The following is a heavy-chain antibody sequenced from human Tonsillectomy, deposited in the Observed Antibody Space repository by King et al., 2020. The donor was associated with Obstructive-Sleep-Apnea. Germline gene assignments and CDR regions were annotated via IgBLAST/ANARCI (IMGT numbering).Heavy chain of an antibody. J-gene: IGHJ4*02. Sequence: VQLVESGGGVVQPGRSLRLSCAASGFTFSSYAMHWVRQAPGKGLEWVAVISYDGSNKYYADSVKGRFTISRDNSKNTLYLQMNSLRAEDTAVYYCARDPDTTMVTYQPNPGYWGQGTLVTVSS. CDR2: ISYDGSNK. CDR1: GFTFSSYA. CDR3: ARDPDTTMVTYQPNPGY. V-gene: IGHV3-30*04. D-gene: IGHD5-18*01.